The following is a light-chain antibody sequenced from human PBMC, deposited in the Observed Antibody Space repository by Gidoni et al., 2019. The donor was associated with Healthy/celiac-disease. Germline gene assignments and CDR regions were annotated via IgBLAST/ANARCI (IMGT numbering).Light chain of an antibody. Sequence: EIVMTQSPATLSVSPGDRATLSCRASQSVSSNLAWYQQKPGQAPRLIIYGAATRATGIPARFSGSGSWTEFTLTISSLQSEDFAVYYCQQYNNWPRTFGQGTKVEIK. J-gene: IGKJ1*01. CDR1: QSVSSN. CDR2: GAA. CDR3: QQYNNWPRT. V-gene: IGKV3-15*01.